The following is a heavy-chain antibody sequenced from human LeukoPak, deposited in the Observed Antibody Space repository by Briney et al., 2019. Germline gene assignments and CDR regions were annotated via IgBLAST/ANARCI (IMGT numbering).Heavy chain of an antibody. Sequence: GGSLRLSCAASGFTFSRYGIHWVRQAPGKGLEWVAFIRYDGSNKYYADSVKGRFTISRDNSKNTLYLQVNSLRAEDTAVYYCAKAPHPYYDILTGYSDYFDYWGQGTLVTVSS. CDR3: AKAPHPYYDILTGYSDYFDY. D-gene: IGHD3-9*01. V-gene: IGHV3-30*02. J-gene: IGHJ4*02. CDR2: IRYDGSNK. CDR1: GFTFSRYG.